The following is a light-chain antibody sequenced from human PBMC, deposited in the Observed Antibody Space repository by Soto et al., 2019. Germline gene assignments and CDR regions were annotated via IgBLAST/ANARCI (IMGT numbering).Light chain of an antibody. J-gene: IGLJ1*01. CDR3: CSFAGIPARV. Sequence: QSALTQPRSVSGSPGQSVTISCTGTSSDVGGYNFVSWYQQHPGKVPKLLIYDVTKRPSGVPDRFSGSKSGNTASLTISGLQADDEADYYCCSFAGIPARVFGTGTKVTVL. CDR2: DVT. CDR1: SSDVGGYNF. V-gene: IGLV2-11*01.